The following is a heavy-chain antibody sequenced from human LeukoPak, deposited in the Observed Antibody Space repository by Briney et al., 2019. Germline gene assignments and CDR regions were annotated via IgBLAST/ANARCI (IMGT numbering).Heavy chain of an antibody. CDR3: AKTERPRIFSSWYYSYYFDY. CDR1: GFTFSSYA. Sequence: GGSLRLSCAASGFTFSSYAMSWVRQAPGKGLEWVSAISGSGGSTYYADSVKGRFTISRDNSKNTLYLQMNSLRAEDTAVYYCAKTERPRIFSSWYYSYYFDYWGQGTLVTVSS. V-gene: IGHV3-23*01. J-gene: IGHJ4*02. CDR2: ISGSGGST. D-gene: IGHD6-13*01.